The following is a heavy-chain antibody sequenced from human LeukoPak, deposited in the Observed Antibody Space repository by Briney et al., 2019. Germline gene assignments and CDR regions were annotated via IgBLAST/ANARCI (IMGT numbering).Heavy chain of an antibody. V-gene: IGHV3-7*01. Sequence: PGGSLRLSCAASGFTFSTYWMSWVRQAPGKGLEWVANIKQDGSEKYFVDSVKGRFPISRDNAKNSLYLQMNSLRAEDTAVYYCARIGYSSGWYASYFDCWGQGTLVTVSS. CDR1: GFTFSTYW. CDR3: ARIGYSSGWYASYFDC. D-gene: IGHD6-19*01. J-gene: IGHJ4*02. CDR2: IKQDGSEK.